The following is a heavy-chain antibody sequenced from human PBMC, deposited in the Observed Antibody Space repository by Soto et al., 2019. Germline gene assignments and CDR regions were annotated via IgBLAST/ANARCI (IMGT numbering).Heavy chain of an antibody. V-gene: IGHV1-69*13. Sequence: SVKVSCKASGGTFSSYAISWVRQAPGQGLEWMGGIIPIFGTANYAQKFQGRVTITADESTSTAYMELSSLRSEDTAVYYCARVDTTVTSRGGYYYYGMDVWGQGTTVTVSS. CDR2: IIPIFGTA. J-gene: IGHJ6*02. CDR3: ARVDTTVTSRGGYYYYGMDV. D-gene: IGHD4-17*01. CDR1: GGTFSSYA.